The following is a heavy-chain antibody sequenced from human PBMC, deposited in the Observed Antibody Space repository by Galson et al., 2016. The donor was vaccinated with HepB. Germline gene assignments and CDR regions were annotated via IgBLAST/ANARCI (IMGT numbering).Heavy chain of an antibody. CDR1: GFTFSTYG. CDR3: ARVRGGQGYWSFDL. V-gene: IGHV3-23*01. CDR2: TGASGVST. J-gene: IGHJ2*01. Sequence: SLRLSCAASGFTFSTYGMSWVRQAPGKGPEWVSATGASGVSTYYADSVKGRFTISRDNSMNTLNLQMNNLRAVDTAVYYCARVRGGQGYWSFDLWGRGTLVTVSS.